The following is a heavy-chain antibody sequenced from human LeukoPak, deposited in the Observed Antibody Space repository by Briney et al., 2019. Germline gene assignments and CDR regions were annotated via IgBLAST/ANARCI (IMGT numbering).Heavy chain of an antibody. V-gene: IGHV3-48*03. CDR3: ARDWEYNNSPDAYDI. D-gene: IGHD6-13*01. CDR2: ISPYGTTI. Sequence: GRSLRLSCAASRFTFSTDDMSGARQAPGKGQEWVSYISPYGTTIYYADSVKGRSNIYRANAQDSLYLQMNSLRVEDKGIYYCARDWEYNNSPDAYDIWGQGTLVTVSS. J-gene: IGHJ3*02. CDR1: RFTFSTDD.